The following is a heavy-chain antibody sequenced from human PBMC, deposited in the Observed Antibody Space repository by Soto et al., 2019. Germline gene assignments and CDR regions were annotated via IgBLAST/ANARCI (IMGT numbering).Heavy chain of an antibody. Sequence: RGSLRLSCAASGFTFSSYWMSWVRQAPGKGLEWVANIKQDGSEKYYVDSVKGRFTISRDNAKNSLYLQMNSLRAEDTAVCYCARPGYSSSWYFDYWGQGTLVTVSS. CDR2: IKQDGSEK. J-gene: IGHJ4*02. CDR1: GFTFSSYW. CDR3: ARPGYSSSWYFDY. D-gene: IGHD6-13*01. V-gene: IGHV3-7*01.